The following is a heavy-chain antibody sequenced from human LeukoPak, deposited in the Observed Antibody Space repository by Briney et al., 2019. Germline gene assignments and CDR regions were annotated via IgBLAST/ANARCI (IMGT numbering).Heavy chain of an antibody. CDR1: GGTFSSYA. J-gene: IGHJ6*02. CDR2: IIPILGIA. Sequence: ASVKVSCKASGGTFSSYAISWVRQAPGQGLEWMGRIIPILGIANYAQKFQGRVTITADKSTSTAYMELSSLRSEDTAVYYCARESRIVGATVYYYGMDVWGQGTTVTVS. D-gene: IGHD1-26*01. V-gene: IGHV1-69*04. CDR3: ARESRIVGATVYYYGMDV.